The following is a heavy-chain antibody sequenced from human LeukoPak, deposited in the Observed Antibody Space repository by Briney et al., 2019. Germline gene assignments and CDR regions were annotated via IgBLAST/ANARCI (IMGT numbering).Heavy chain of an antibody. Sequence: EASVKVSCKASGYTFTSYGISWVRQAPGQGLEWMGWISAYNGNTNYAQKLQGRVTMTTDTSTSTAYMELRSLRSDDTAVYYCLRDILTGYYTNYYYYYGMGVWGQGTTVTVSS. D-gene: IGHD3-9*01. CDR1: GYTFTSYG. J-gene: IGHJ6*02. V-gene: IGHV1-18*01. CDR3: LRDILTGYYTNYYYYYGMGV. CDR2: ISAYNGNT.